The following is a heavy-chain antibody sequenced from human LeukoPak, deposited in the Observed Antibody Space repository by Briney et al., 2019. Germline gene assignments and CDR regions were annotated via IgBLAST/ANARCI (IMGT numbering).Heavy chain of an antibody. Sequence: VASVKVSCKSSGYTFTVYYMHWVRQAPGQGLEWMGLMNPDNGGTHYAQKFQGRVTMTRDSSISTAYMELRRLPSDGTAVYYCAALGVHSLAAQNGYWGQGTLVTVSS. CDR2: MNPDNGGT. V-gene: IGHV1-2*02. CDR1: GYTFTVYY. CDR3: AALGVHSLAAQNGY. J-gene: IGHJ4*02. D-gene: IGHD2-8*01.